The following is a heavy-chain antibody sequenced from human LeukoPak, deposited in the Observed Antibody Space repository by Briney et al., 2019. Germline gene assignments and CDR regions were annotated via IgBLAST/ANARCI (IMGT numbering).Heavy chain of an antibody. CDR3: ARVGYCSTTSCYWRAFDC. D-gene: IGHD2-2*01. V-gene: IGHV3-21*01. CDR2: ISSSSSYI. CDR1: GFTFSSYS. J-gene: IGHJ4*02. Sequence: GGSLRLSCAASGFTFSSYSMNWVRQAPGKGLEWVSFISSSSSYIYYADSVKGRFTISRDNAKNSLYLQMNSLRAEDTAVYYCARVGYCSTTSCYWRAFDCWGQGTLVTVSS.